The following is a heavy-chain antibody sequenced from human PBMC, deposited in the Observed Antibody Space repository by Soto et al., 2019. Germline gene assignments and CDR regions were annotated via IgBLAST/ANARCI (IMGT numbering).Heavy chain of an antibody. Sequence: WTWIRQTPGTGLEWIGEIHDSGNINYNPSLKSRVTILVDTAKKQISLKLSSVTATDTAVYYCARGLILWFGELSRRGGYYYYMDVWGKGTSVTVSS. CDR2: IHDSGNI. J-gene: IGHJ6*03. CDR3: ARGLILWFGELSRRGGYYYYMDV. D-gene: IGHD3-10*01. V-gene: IGHV4-34*01.